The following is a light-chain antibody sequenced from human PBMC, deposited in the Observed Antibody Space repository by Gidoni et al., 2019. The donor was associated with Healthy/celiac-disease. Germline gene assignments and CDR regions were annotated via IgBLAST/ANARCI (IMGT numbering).Light chain of an antibody. CDR1: QSISSW. J-gene: IGKJ4*01. Sequence: DIQMTQSPSTLSASVGDRVTITCRASQSISSWLAWYQQKPGKAPKLLIYKASSLESGVPSRFSGSGSGTEFTHTISSLQPDDFATYYCQQYNSYWLTFGGGTKVEIK. V-gene: IGKV1-5*03. CDR3: QQYNSYWLT. CDR2: KAS.